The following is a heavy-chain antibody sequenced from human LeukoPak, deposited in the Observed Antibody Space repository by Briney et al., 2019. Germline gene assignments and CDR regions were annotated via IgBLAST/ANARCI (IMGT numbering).Heavy chain of an antibody. Sequence: GGSLRLSCAASGFTFSTYGMHWARQAPGKGLEGGAFIRYDGSNKYYADSVKGRFTISRDNSKNTLYLQMNSLRAEDTAVYYCAKDPQKWESYFDYWGQGTLVTVSS. CDR3: AKDPQKWESYFDY. J-gene: IGHJ4*02. D-gene: IGHD1-26*01. CDR1: GFTFSTYG. CDR2: IRYDGSNK. V-gene: IGHV3-30*02.